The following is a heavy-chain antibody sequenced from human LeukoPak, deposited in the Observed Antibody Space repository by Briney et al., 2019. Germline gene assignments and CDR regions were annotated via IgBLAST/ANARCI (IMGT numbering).Heavy chain of an antibody. CDR2: INSDGSST. V-gene: IGHV3-74*01. CDR1: GFTFSSYS. CDR3: ARTRLYSSGWYDN. J-gene: IGHJ4*02. D-gene: IGHD6-19*01. Sequence: GGSLRLSCAASGFTFSSYSMNWVRQAPGKGLEWVSRINSDGSSTSYADSVKGRFTISRDNAKSTLYLQMNSLRAEDTAVYYCARTRLYSSGWYDNWGQGTLVTVSS.